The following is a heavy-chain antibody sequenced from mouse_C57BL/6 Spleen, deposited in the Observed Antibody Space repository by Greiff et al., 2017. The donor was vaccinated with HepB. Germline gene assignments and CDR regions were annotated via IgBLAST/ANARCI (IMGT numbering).Heavy chain of an antibody. CDR1: GYTFTDYN. J-gene: IGHJ3*01. D-gene: IGHD2-4*01. Sequence: VQLQQSGPELVKPGASVKMSCKASGYTFTDYNMHWVKQSHGKSLEWIGYINPNNGGTSYNQKFKGKATLTVNKSTSTAYMELRSLTSEDSAVYYGARLTSMITQAWFAYWGQGTLVTVSA. CDR3: ARLTSMITQAWFAY. CDR2: INPNNGGT. V-gene: IGHV1-22*01.